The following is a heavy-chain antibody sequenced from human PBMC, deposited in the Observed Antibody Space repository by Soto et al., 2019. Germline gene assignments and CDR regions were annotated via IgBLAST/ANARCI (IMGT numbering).Heavy chain of an antibody. CDR1: GYTFTDYG. CDR2: ISAKNGDT. V-gene: IGHV1-18*01. Sequence: QVQLVQSGADVKKPGASVRVSCKASGYTFTDYGITWVRQAPGQGLEWMGWISAKNGDTNLAQKFRGRVTLTTDTSTGTAYMDLRILTPDDTAVYYCARDPPETPSDYWGQGTLVTVSS. CDR3: ARDPPETPSDY. J-gene: IGHJ4*02.